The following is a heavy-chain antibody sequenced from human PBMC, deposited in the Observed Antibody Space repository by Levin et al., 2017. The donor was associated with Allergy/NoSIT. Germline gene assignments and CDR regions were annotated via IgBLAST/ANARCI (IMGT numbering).Heavy chain of an antibody. V-gene: IGHV3-21*01. CDR1: GFTFSSYS. Sequence: PGGSLRLSCAASGFTFSSYSLNWVRQAPGKGLEWVSSISSSSSYIYYADSVKGRFTISRDNAKNSLYLQMNSLRAEDTAVYYCVNDGGYCTGTNCLWAFDIWGQGTMVTVSS. J-gene: IGHJ3*02. CDR3: VNDGGYCTGTNCLWAFDI. CDR2: ISSSSSYI. D-gene: IGHD2-2*01.